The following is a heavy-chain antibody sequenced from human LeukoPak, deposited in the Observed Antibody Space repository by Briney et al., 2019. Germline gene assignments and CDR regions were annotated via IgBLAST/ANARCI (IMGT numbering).Heavy chain of an antibody. Sequence: SETLSLTCTVSGDSISRSSYYWGWIRQPPGKGPEWIGNIYYSGSTYYNPSLKSRVTISVDMSKNQFSLKLSSVTAADTAVYYCARRVLRYFDWLLLDAFDIWGQGTMVTVSS. J-gene: IGHJ3*02. D-gene: IGHD3-9*01. CDR2: IYYSGST. V-gene: IGHV4-39*01. CDR1: GDSISRSSYY. CDR3: ARRVLRYFDWLLLDAFDI.